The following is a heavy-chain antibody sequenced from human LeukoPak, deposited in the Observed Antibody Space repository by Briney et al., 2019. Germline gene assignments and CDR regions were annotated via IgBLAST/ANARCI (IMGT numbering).Heavy chain of an antibody. CDR3: AKGSAAARPYYFDY. D-gene: IGHD6-6*01. V-gene: IGHV3-23*01. CDR1: GLIFSDFW. Sequence: GGSLRLSCAASGLIFSDFWMSWVRQTPGKGLEWVSAVTDSGDSTYSADSVKGRFTISRDNSKNTLYLQMNSLRAEDTAVYFCAKGSAAARPYYFDYWGQGTLVTVSS. J-gene: IGHJ4*02. CDR2: VTDSGDST.